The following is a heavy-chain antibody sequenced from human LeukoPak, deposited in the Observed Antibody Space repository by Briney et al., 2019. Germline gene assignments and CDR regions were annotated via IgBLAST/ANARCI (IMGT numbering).Heavy chain of an antibody. CDR1: GFTFSSYW. J-gene: IGHJ4*02. V-gene: IGHV3-74*01. CDR2: INSDGSST. D-gene: IGHD6-19*01. CDR3: ASSGYSSGWYSFDY. Sequence: PGGSLRLSCAASGFTFSSYWMHWVRQAPGKGLVWVSRINSDGSSTSYADSVKGRFTISRDNAKNTLYLQMNSLRAEDTAVYYCASSGYSSGWYSFDYWGQGTLVTVSS.